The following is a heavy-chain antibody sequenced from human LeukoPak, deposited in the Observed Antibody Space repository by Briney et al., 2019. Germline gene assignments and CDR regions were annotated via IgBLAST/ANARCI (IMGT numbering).Heavy chain of an antibody. CDR2: INTDGTAT. V-gene: IGHV3-74*01. CDR1: GLTLSSYW. Sequence: GSLRLSCAASGLTLSSYWMHSVRQAPGKGLVWVSHINTDGTATTYADSVKGRFTISRDNAKNTLYLQMNSLRAEDTAVYYCVRDSNLSFDYWGQGALVTVSS. J-gene: IGHJ4*02. CDR3: VRDSNLSFDY. D-gene: IGHD1-14*01.